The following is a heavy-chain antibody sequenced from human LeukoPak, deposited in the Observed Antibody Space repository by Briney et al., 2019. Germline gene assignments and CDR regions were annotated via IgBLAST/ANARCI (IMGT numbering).Heavy chain of an antibody. CDR1: GGSISSSSYY. CDR2: IYYSGST. D-gene: IGHD6-19*01. Sequence: PSETLSLTCTVSGGSISSSSYYWGWIRQPPGKGLEWIGSIYYSGSTYYNPSLKSRVTISVDTSKNQFSLKLSSVTAADTAVYYCARHTLIAVATGWFDLWGQGTLVTVSS. J-gene: IGHJ5*02. V-gene: IGHV4-39*01. CDR3: ARHTLIAVATGWFDL.